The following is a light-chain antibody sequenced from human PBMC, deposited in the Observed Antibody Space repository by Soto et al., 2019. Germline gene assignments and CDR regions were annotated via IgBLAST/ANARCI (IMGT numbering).Light chain of an antibody. CDR1: QSVSSND. J-gene: IGKJ2*01. CDR3: QQYGSSPLYT. CDR2: GAS. Sequence: EIVLTQSPGTLSLSPGERATLSCRTSQSVSSNDLAWYQQKPGQAPRLLIYGASNRATGIPDRFSGSGSGTDFTLTISRLEPEDFAVYYCQQYGSSPLYTFGQGTKLEI. V-gene: IGKV3-20*01.